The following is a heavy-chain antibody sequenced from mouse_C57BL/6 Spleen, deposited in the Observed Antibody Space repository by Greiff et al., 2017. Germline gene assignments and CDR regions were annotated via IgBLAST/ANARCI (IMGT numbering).Heavy chain of an antibody. CDR3: ARKEPHAMDY. Sequence: LGSGGALLNLGGPLNLPFPPFGFTFIDIGFPGFLRAPERGLEWFPYISIGRSTIYYADTVKGRFTISRENAKNTLFLQMTSLRSEDTAMYYCARKEPHAMDYWGQGTSVTVSS. V-gene: IGHV5-17*01. J-gene: IGHJ4*01. CDR1: GFTFIDIG. CDR2: ISIGRSTI.